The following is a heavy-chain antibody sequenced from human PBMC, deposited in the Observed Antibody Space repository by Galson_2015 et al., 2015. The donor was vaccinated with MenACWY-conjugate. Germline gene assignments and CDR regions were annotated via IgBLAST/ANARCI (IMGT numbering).Heavy chain of an antibody. Sequence: SLRLSCAASGFAFSSYGMHWVRQAPGKGLEWVAFIRYDGSNKYYADSVKGRFTISRDNSKNSLYLQMNSLRAEDTAVYYCASSFMGYFDWLQGDYYGMDVWGQGTTVTVSS. CDR2: IRYDGSNK. D-gene: IGHD3-9*01. J-gene: IGHJ6*02. CDR3: ASSFMGYFDWLQGDYYGMDV. V-gene: IGHV3-30*02. CDR1: GFAFSSYG.